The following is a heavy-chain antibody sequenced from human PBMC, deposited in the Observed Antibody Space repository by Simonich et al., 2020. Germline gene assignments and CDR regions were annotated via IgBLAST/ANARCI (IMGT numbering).Heavy chain of an antibody. D-gene: IGHD1-26*01. CDR3: ARGLIGGSYYY. CDR2: INHSGST. V-gene: IGHV4-34*01. J-gene: IGHJ4*02. Sequence: QVQLQQWGAGLLKPSETLSLTCAVYGGSFSGYYWSWIRPPPGKGLEWIGEINHSGSTNYNPSRKGRVTISVDTSKNQFSLKLSSVTAADTAVYYCARGLIGGSYYYWGQGTLVTVSS. CDR1: GGSFSGYY.